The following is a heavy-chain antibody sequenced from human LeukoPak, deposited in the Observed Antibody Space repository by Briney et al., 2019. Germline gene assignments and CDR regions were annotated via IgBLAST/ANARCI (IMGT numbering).Heavy chain of an antibody. CDR1: GFTFSSYW. Sequence: GGSLRLSCAASGFTFSSYWMSWVRQAPGKGLEWVANIKQDGSEKYYVDSVKGRFTISRDNAKNSLYLQMNSLRAEDTAVYYCARERALWFGESGAFDIWGQGTMVTVSS. CDR3: ARERALWFGESGAFDI. V-gene: IGHV3-7*01. D-gene: IGHD3-10*01. CDR2: IKQDGSEK. J-gene: IGHJ3*02.